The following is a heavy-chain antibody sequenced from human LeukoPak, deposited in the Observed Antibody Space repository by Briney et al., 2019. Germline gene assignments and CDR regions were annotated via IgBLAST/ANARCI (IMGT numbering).Heavy chain of an antibody. CDR1: AFTFGDYA. V-gene: IGHV3-49*04. J-gene: IGHJ6*04. CDR2: IRSKAYGGTT. Sequence: QSGGTLRLFCTPSAFTFGDYAMSWARQAPGKGREWVGFIRSKAYGGTTEYGASVKARFTISRDDCKSIVYMQMNSLKTEDTAVYYCTRDGGDIVVVVAATPYYYYGMDVWGKGTTVTVSS. CDR3: TRDGGDIVVVVAATPYYYYGMDV. D-gene: IGHD2-15*01.